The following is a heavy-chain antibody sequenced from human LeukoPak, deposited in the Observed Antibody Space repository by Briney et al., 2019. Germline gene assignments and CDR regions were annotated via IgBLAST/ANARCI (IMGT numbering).Heavy chain of an antibody. CDR2: INHSGST. V-gene: IGHV4-34*01. CDR3: ARWWVDSSGPYFDY. CDR1: GGSFSGYY. J-gene: IGHJ4*02. Sequence: SETLSLTCAVYGGSFSGYYWSWIRQPPGKGLEWIGEINHSGSTNYNPSLKGRVTISVDTSKNQFSLKLSSVTAADTAVYYCARWWVDSSGPYFDYWGQGTLVTVSS. D-gene: IGHD3-22*01.